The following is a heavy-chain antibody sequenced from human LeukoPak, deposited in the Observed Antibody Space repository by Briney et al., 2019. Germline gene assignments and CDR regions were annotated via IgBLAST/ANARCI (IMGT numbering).Heavy chain of an antibody. V-gene: IGHV3-23*01. CDR3: AQSCGGDCPWFDP. CDR2: ISGSGGST. J-gene: IGHJ5*02. CDR1: GLPFSSFA. D-gene: IGHD2-21*01. Sequence: GGSLRLPCAPSGLPFSSFAMSWARQAPGKGREWVQAISGSGGSTYYADSVKGRFTISRDNSKNTLYLQMNSLRAEDTAVYYCAQSCGGDCPWFDPWGQGTLVTVSS.